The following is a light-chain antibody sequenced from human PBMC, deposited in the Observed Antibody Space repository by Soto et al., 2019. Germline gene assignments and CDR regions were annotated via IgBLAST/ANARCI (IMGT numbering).Light chain of an antibody. V-gene: IGKV1-17*01. Sequence: DLQMTQSPSSLSASVGDRVTITCRASQDIGNKLGWYQQKPGKAPKRLIYGASTLQSGVPSRFSGSGSGTDFTLTISSLQPEDFATYYCLQQSAYPLTFGGGTKVEIK. CDR3: LQQSAYPLT. CDR1: QDIGNK. J-gene: IGKJ4*01. CDR2: GAS.